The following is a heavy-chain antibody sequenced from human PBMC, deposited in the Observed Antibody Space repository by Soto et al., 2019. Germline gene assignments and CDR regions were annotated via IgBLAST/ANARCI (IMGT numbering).Heavy chain of an antibody. J-gene: IGHJ6*02. D-gene: IGHD5-12*01. CDR3: ERVGGYGDYGMDV. Sequence: XASLSLTSTVSGGSISSYYWSWIRQPPGKGLEWIGYIYYSGSTNYNPSLKSRVTISVDTSKNQFSLKLSSVTAADTAVYYCERVGGYGDYGMDVWGQGTTVTVSS. V-gene: IGHV4-59*01. CDR1: GGSISSYY. CDR2: IYYSGST.